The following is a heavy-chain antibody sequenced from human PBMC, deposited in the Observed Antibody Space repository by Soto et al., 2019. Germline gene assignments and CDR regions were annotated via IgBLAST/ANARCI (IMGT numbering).Heavy chain of an antibody. CDR1: VFTFSIYS. J-gene: IGHJ4*02. Sequence: PGGSRILSCAASVFTFSIYSMSWVRQAPGKGLEWVSAISGSGGSTYYADSVKGRFTISRDNSKNTLYLQMNSLRAEDTAVYYCAKDLTTVSDYWGQGTLVTVSS. CDR3: AKDLTTVSDY. V-gene: IGHV3-23*01. CDR2: ISGSGGST. D-gene: IGHD4-17*01.